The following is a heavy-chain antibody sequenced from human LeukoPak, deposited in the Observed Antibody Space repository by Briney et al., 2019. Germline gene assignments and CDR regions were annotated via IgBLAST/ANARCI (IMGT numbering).Heavy chain of an antibody. CDR1: GFTFSDYY. D-gene: IGHD1-1*01. J-gene: IGHJ4*02. CDR3: AREKSGTTSYYFDY. V-gene: IGHV3-11*06. CDR2: ISSSSSYT. Sequence: GGSLRLSCAASGFTFSDYYMSWIRQAPGKGLEWVSYISSSSSYTNYADSVKGRFTISRDNAKNSLYLQMSSLRAEDTAVYYCAREKSGTTSYYFDYWGQGTLVTVSS.